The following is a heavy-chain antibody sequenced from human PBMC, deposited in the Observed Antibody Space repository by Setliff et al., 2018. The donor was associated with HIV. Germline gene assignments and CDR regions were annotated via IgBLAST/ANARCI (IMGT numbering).Heavy chain of an antibody. CDR1: GYRFNTYG. CDR2: ISPYNGDT. V-gene: IGHV1-18*01. J-gene: IGHJ1*01. Sequence: AASVKVSCKASGYRFNTYGISWVRQAPGQGLEWMGWISPYNGDTRVSQSLQGRVTLTTDTSTNTAYMEMRTLLSDDTAVYYCVRGVTRDISGYYRDEYFQHWGQGTPVTVSS. CDR3: VRGVTRDISGYYRDEYFQH. D-gene: IGHD3-22*01.